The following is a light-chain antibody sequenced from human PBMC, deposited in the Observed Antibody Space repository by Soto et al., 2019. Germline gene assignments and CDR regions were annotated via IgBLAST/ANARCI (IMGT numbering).Light chain of an antibody. CDR3: HQSDKIPWT. J-gene: IGKJ1*01. CDR1: QSISRY. CDR2: AAS. V-gene: IGKV1-39*01. Sequence: DLQMTQSPSSLSASVGDRVTITCRASQSISRYLNWYQQKPGKAPKLLIYAASSLQSGVPSRFGGSGSGTDFALTIISLQPEDFATYYCHQSDKIPWTFGQGTKVEIK.